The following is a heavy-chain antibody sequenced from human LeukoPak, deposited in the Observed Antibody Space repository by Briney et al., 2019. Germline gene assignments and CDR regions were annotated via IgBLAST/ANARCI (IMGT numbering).Heavy chain of an antibody. D-gene: IGHD6-6*01. CDR1: GFSFSTYW. J-gene: IGHJ4*02. CDR3: ARSIIARRMVDY. Sequence: PGGSLRLSCAASGFSFSTYWMSWVRQAPGKGLEWVANIKQDGSEKYYVDSVKGRFTISRDNAKNSLYLQMNSLRAEDTAVYYCARSIIARRMVDYWGQGTLVTVSS. V-gene: IGHV3-7*02. CDR2: IKQDGSEK.